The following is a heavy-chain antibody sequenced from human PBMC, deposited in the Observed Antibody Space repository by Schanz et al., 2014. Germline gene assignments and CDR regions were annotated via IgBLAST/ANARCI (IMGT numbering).Heavy chain of an antibody. CDR3: ARGGSPEDVFDI. Sequence: QVQLVQSGAEVKKPGSSVKVSCKASRSTFSSYTISWVRQARGQGLEWVGRFIPILDVGNYAQQFQGRVTFTADKSTSTANMDLRSLRSDDTAVYYCARGGSPEDVFDIWGQGTMLTVSS. V-gene: IGHV1-69*02. J-gene: IGHJ3*02. D-gene: IGHD2-15*01. CDR1: RSTFSSYT. CDR2: FIPILDVG.